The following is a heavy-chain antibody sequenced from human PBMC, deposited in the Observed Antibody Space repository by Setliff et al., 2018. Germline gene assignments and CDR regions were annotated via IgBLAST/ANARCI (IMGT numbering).Heavy chain of an antibody. Sequence: TSETLSLTCAASGGTFTYYYWTWIRQSPAKGLEWIGEITHTGTTGSTKYNPSLKSRVTMSIDTSKNQFSLMVASVTAADTAVYYCARGRNVASRLLDSWGQGTLVTGSS. D-gene: IGHD6-6*01. V-gene: IGHV4-34*01. J-gene: IGHJ4*02. CDR2: ITHTGTTGST. CDR3: ARGRNVASRLLDS. CDR1: GGTFTYYY.